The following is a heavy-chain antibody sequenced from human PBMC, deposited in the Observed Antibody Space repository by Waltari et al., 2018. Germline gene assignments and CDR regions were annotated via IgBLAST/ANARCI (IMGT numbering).Heavy chain of an antibody. CDR1: GFTFRIHA. V-gene: IGHV3-33*01. J-gene: IGHJ4*02. Sequence: QVQLVESGGGVVQPGKSLRLSCPASGFTFRIHAMHWVRQAPGKGLEWVAIIYSDGSAEDYADSVKGRFTISRDNSGNTLYLQLNNLRAEDTAVYHCAREDWNYGRIPDSWGQGTLVTVSS. CDR2: IYSDGSAE. CDR3: AREDWNYGRIPDS. D-gene: IGHD1-7*01.